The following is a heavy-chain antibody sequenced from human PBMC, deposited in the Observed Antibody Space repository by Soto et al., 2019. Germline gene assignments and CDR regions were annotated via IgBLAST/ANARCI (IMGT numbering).Heavy chain of an antibody. Sequence: QVQLVESGGGVVQPGGSLRLSCAARGFALSPYTIHWVRQAPGKGLEWVAGLSSDGSNNFYPDSVKGRITISRDNSKTAVHLRLNNLGRENTAIYYCAKDAEMHATRLLSYFALDLWGRGTTVTVSS. CDR1: GFALSPYT. D-gene: IGHD3-10*01. CDR3: AKDAEMHATRLLSYFALDL. V-gene: IGHV3-30-3*01. CDR2: LSSDGSNN. J-gene: IGHJ6*02.